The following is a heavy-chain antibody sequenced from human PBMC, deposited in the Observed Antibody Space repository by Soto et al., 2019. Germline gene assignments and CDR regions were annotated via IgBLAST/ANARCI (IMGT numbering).Heavy chain of an antibody. J-gene: IGHJ3*02. D-gene: IGHD3-10*01. CDR3: ARVPGSHAFDI. CDR2: IYYSGST. CDR1: GGSISSYY. Sequence: SETLSLTCTVSGGSISSYYWSWIRQPPGKGLEWIGYIYYSGSTNYNPSFKSRVTISVDTSKNQFSLKLSSVTAADTAVYYCARVPGSHAFDIWGQGTMVTVSS. V-gene: IGHV4-59*01.